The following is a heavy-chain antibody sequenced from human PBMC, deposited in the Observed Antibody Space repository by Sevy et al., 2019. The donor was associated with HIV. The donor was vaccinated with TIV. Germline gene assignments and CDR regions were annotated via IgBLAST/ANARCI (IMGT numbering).Heavy chain of an antibody. V-gene: IGHV3-30-3*01. CDR2: ISYDGSNK. CDR1: GFTFSSYA. Sequence: GGSLRLSCAASGFTFSSYAMHWVRQAPGKGLEWVAVISYDGSNKYYADSVKGRFTISRDNSKNTLYLQMNGLRAEDTAVYYCARGVIDSSSWYEGGQGLDYWGQGTLVTVSS. CDR3: ARGVIDSSSWYEGGQGLDY. J-gene: IGHJ4*02. D-gene: IGHD6-13*01.